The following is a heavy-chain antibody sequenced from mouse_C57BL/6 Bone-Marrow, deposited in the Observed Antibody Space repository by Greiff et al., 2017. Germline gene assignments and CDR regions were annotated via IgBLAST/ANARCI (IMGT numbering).Heavy chain of an antibody. CDR1: GYTFTDYY. CDR2: INPYNGGT. Sequence: VQLKESGPVLVKPGASVKMSCKASGYTFTDYYMNWVKQSHGKSLEWIGVINPYNGGTSYNQKFKGKATLTVDKSSSTAYMELNSLTSEDSAVYYCARYDYDGEFAYWGQGTLVTVSA. V-gene: IGHV1-19*01. J-gene: IGHJ3*01. CDR3: ARYDYDGEFAY. D-gene: IGHD2-4*01.